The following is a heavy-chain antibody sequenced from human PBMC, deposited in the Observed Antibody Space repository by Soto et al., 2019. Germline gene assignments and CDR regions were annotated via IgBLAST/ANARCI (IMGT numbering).Heavy chain of an antibody. J-gene: IGHJ6*02. D-gene: IGHD6-6*01. CDR2: IYPGDSDS. V-gene: IGHV5-51*01. CDR3: ARRQLTPGYYYGMDV. CDR1: GYSFASYW. Sequence: GESLKISCKGSGYSFASYWIAWVRQMPGKGLEWMGIIYPGDSDSRYSPSFQGQVTISADKSISTAYLQWNSLKASDTAMYYCARRQLTPGYYYGMDVWGQGTTVTVSS.